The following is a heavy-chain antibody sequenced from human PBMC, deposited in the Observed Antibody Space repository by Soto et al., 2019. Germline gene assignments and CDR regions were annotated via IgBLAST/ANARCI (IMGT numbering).Heavy chain of an antibody. CDR2: IYYSGST. CDR1: GGSISSSSYY. Sequence: QLQLQESGPGLVKPSETLSLTCTVSGGSISSSSYYWGWIRQPPGKGLEWIGSIYYSGSTYYNPSLQSRVSISVDTSKNQFSLKLSSVTAADTAVYYCARQRSDYIWGSYRYTEGNNWFDPWGQGTLVTVSS. J-gene: IGHJ5*02. V-gene: IGHV4-39*01. CDR3: ARQRSDYIWGSYRYTEGNNWFDP. D-gene: IGHD3-16*02.